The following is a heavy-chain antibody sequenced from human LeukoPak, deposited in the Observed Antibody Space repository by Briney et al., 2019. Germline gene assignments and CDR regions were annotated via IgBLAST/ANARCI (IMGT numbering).Heavy chain of an antibody. CDR3: ARQTTIYYYMDV. CDR1: GGSISSYY. Sequence: SETLSLTCTVSGGSISSYYWSWIRQPPGKGLEWIGYIYYSGNTNYNPSLKSRVTISVDSSENQFSLKLSSVTAADTAVYFCARQTTIYYYMDVWGKGTTVTVSS. CDR2: IYYSGNT. V-gene: IGHV4-59*08. D-gene: IGHD1-1*01. J-gene: IGHJ6*03.